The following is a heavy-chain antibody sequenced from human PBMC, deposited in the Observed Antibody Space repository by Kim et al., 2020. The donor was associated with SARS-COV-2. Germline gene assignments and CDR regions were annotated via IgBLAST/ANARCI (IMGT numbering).Heavy chain of an antibody. CDR2: ISYDGSNK. V-gene: IGHV3-30-3*01. CDR1: GFTFSSYA. CDR3: ARGWTHDYGDYGHRKYYYYGMDV. D-gene: IGHD4-17*01. J-gene: IGHJ6*02. Sequence: GGSLRLSCAASGFTFSSYAMHWVRQAPGKGLEWVAVISYDGSNKYYADSVKGRFTISRDNSKNTLYLQMNSLRAEDTAVYYCARGWTHDYGDYGHRKYYYYGMDVWGQGTTVTVSS.